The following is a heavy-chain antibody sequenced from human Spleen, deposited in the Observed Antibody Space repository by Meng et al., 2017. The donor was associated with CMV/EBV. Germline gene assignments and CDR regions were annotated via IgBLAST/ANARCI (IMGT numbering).Heavy chain of an antibody. V-gene: IGHV4-39*07. Sequence: GSLRLSCTVSGGSISSSSYYWGWIRQPPGKGLEWIGGIYYSGSTYYNPSLKSRVTISVDTSKNQFSLKLSSVTAADTAVYYCARGQVGDIVVVPAATGFDYWGQGTLVTVS. CDR3: ARGQVGDIVVVPAATGFDY. D-gene: IGHD2-2*01. CDR2: IYYSGST. CDR1: GGSISSSSYY. J-gene: IGHJ4*02.